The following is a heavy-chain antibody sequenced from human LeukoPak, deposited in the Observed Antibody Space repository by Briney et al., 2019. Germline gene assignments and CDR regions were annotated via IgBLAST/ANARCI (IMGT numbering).Heavy chain of an antibody. D-gene: IGHD3-10*01. CDR3: ARVKGGGSGSQRTYYFDY. CDR2: IYYSGST. Sequence: SETLSLTCTVSGGSISRYYWSWIRQPPGKGLEWIGYIYYSGSTNYNPSLKSRVTISVDTSKNQFSLKLSSVTAAETAVYYCARVKGGGSGSQRTYYFDYWGQGTLVTVSS. J-gene: IGHJ4*02. CDR1: GGSISRYY. V-gene: IGHV4-59*12.